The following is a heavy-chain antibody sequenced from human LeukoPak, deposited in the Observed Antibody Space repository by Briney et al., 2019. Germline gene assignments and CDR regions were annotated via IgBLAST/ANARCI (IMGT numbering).Heavy chain of an antibody. V-gene: IGHV4-59*01. D-gene: IGHD2-21*02. J-gene: IGHJ4*02. Sequence: SETLSLTCTVSGGSISSYYWSWIRQPPGKGLEWIGYIYYSGSTNYNPSLKSRVTISVEPPKNQFSLKLSAVTAADTAGDYRARDGDTYEKGVYYRGPGTLVTVSS. CDR3: ARDGDTYEKGVYY. CDR1: GGSISSYY. CDR2: IYYSGST.